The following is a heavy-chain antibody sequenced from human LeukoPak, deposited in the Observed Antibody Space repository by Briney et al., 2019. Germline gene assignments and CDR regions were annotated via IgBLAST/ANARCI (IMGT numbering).Heavy chain of an antibody. CDR3: SRWRVTSMLYS. Sequence: GGSLRLSRTTSGFTFCDYAMAGVRQTPERGLECVGSIREKASGGTTEYPASVKGRFTFSRDDSRSIAYLQMDSLKIEDTAVYYCSRWRVTSMLYSWGQGTLVTVSS. V-gene: IGHV3-49*04. D-gene: IGHD2/OR15-2a*01. J-gene: IGHJ4*02. CDR1: GFTFCDYA. CDR2: IREKASGGTT.